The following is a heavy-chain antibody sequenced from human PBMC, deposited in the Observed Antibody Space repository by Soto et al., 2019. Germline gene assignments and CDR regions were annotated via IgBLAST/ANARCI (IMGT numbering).Heavy chain of an antibody. CDR1: GYSFTNYW. Sequence: GESLKISCKGSGYSFTNYWIGWVRQMPGKGLEWMGFIYPGDSDTRYSPSFQGHVTISADTSINTAYLQWSSLKASDTAMYYCASPGIASPVKIKYLYYYCGMVVWGKGNMVT. V-gene: IGHV5-51*01. J-gene: IGHJ6*04. D-gene: IGHD6-13*01. CDR3: ASPGIASPVKIKYLYYYCGMVV. CDR2: IYPGDSDT.